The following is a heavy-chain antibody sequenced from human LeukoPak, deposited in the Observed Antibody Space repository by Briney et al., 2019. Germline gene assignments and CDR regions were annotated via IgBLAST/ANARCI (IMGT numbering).Heavy chain of an antibody. CDR1: GGTFSSYA. D-gene: IGHD3-10*01. Sequence: SVKVSCKASGGTFSSYAISWVRQAPGQGLEWMGGIIPIFGTANYAQKFQGRVTITADKSTSTAYMELSRLRSDDTAVYYRAREGGTYYYGSGSYPDDYWGQGTLVTVSS. CDR3: AREGGTYYYGSGSYPDDY. V-gene: IGHV1-69*06. CDR2: IIPIFGTA. J-gene: IGHJ4*02.